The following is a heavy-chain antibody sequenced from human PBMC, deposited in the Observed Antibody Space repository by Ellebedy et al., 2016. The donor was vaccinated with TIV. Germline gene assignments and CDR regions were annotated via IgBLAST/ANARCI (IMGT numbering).Heavy chain of an antibody. Sequence: SETLSLXCTVSGGSISNFYWNWIRQPPGKGLEWIGYINYSGSTNYNASLKSRVTISVDTSKNQFSLNLNYVTAADTAVYYCARDRRVTEFSTGSTSYTGDWSFDLWGRGTLVAVSS. CDR2: INYSGST. V-gene: IGHV4-59*01. J-gene: IGHJ2*01. CDR3: ARDRRVTEFSTGSTSYTGDWSFDL. CDR1: GGSISNFY. D-gene: IGHD3/OR15-3a*01.